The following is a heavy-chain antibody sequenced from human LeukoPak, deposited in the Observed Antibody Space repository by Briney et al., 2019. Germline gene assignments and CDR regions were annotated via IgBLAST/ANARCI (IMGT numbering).Heavy chain of an antibody. J-gene: IGHJ5*02. D-gene: IGHD6-19*01. CDR1: GGSITTGSYY. CDR3: ASWLNNWFDP. CDR2: IYTTGST. Sequence: PSETLSLTCTVSGGSITTGSYYWIWIRQPAGKGLEWIGRIYTTGSTDYNPSLKSRVTMSVDTSKNQFSLKLSSVTAADTAVYYCASWLNNWFDPWGQGTLVTVSS. V-gene: IGHV4-61*02.